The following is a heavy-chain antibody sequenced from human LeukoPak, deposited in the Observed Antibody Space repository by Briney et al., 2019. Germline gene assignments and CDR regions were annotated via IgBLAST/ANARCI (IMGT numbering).Heavy chain of an antibody. V-gene: IGHV4-4*02. CDR1: GGSITSTNY. CDR2: VNLQGST. D-gene: IGHD6-19*01. Sequence: PSETLSLTCGVSGGSITSTNYWTWVRQPPGKGLEWIGEVNLQGSTNYNPSLMGRVAIPVDMSENHISLQLTSVTAADTAVYYCARAFSGWPDYWGQGTLVTVSS. J-gene: IGHJ4*02. CDR3: ARAFSGWPDY.